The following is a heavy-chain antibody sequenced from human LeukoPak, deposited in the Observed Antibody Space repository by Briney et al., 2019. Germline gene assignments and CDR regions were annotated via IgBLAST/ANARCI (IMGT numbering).Heavy chain of an antibody. CDR1: GYTFTGYY. V-gene: IGHV1-2*04. CDR2: INPNSGGT. Sequence: ASVKVSCKASGYTFTGYYMHWVRQAPGQGLEWMGWINPNSGGTNYAQKFQGWVTTTRDTSISTAYMELSRLRSDDTVVYYCARDNYYGSGRDLDYWGQGTLVTVSS. D-gene: IGHD3-10*01. CDR3: ARDNYYGSGRDLDY. J-gene: IGHJ4*02.